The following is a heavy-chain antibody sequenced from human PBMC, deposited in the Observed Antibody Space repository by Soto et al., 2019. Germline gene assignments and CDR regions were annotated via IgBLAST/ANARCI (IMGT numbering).Heavy chain of an antibody. J-gene: IGHJ4*02. Sequence: VKLVESGGGVVQPGMSMRLSCTTSGFNVVMYGFHWVRQAPGKGLEWVASVWYDGSNEKYADSVKARFIISRDNSKNTIYLQMDILTVEDTAVYYCVRDWSSNANAVNDNWGQGTLVIVSS. D-gene: IGHD2-8*02. V-gene: IGHV3-33*01. CDR1: GFNVVMYG. CDR3: VRDWSSNANAVNDN. CDR2: VWYDGSNE.